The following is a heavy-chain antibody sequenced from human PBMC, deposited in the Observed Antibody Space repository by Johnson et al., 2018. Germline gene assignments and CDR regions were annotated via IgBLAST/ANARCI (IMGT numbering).Heavy chain of an antibody. CDR2: MSYDGSNK. Sequence: QVQLVQSGGGVVQPGRSLRLSCTASGFTFSYFAMHWVRQAPGKGLEWVALMSYDGSNKYIADSVQGRFTIPRDNSENTLYLQMNSLRGEDTAVWYWGGGGVIGLTWAEAFDRWGPGTLITVSS. D-gene: IGHD2-8*01. CDR3: GGGGVIGLTWAEAFDR. CDR1: GFTFSYFA. V-gene: IGHV3-30-3*01. J-gene: IGHJ3*01.